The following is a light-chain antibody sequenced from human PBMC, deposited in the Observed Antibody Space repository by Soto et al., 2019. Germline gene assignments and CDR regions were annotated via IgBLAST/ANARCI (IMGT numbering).Light chain of an antibody. CDR3: QQGHSSPLT. CDR2: VAS. J-gene: IGKJ1*01. CDR1: QSIGPS. V-gene: IGKV1-39*01. Sequence: DIQMTQSPSSLSASVGDRVTITCRASQSIGPSLSWYQQKPGKAPRLLIYVASALERGFPSRFSGSGSGTDFTLTISSLQPEDFATYFCQQGHSSPLTFGQGTKVEI.